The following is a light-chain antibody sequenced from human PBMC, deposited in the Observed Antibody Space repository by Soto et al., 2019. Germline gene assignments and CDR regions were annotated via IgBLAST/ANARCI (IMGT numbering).Light chain of an antibody. CDR1: SSDVGSYNY. Sequence: QSVLTQPPSASGSPGQSVTISCTGTSSDVGSYNYVSWYQQHPGKAPKLMIYEVSKRPSGVPDRFSGSKSGNTASLTVSGLQAEDEADYYCCSYAGSFTGVFGGGTKLTVL. CDR3: CSYAGSFTGV. CDR2: EVS. J-gene: IGLJ3*02. V-gene: IGLV2-8*01.